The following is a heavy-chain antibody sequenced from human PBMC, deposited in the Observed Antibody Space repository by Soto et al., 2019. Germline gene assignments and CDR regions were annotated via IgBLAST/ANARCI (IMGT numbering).Heavy chain of an antibody. Sequence: PGGSLRLSCAASGFTFSSHGMHWVRQAPGKGLEWVAVIWYDGSNKYYADSVTGRFTISRDNSKNMLFLQMNSLRAEDTAVYYCARWGDERRLDYWGQGTLVTVSS. CDR3: ARWGDERRLDY. D-gene: IGHD3-16*01. CDR1: GFTFSSHG. CDR2: IWYDGSNK. J-gene: IGHJ4*02. V-gene: IGHV3-33*01.